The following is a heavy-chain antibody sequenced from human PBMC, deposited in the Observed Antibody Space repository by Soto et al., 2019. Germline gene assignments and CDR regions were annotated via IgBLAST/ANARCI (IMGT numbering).Heavy chain of an antibody. D-gene: IGHD5-12*01. J-gene: IGHJ4*02. CDR3: TTRWLRLILLFAY. V-gene: IGHV3-23*01. CDR1: GFTFSSYA. Sequence: PGGSLRLSCAASGFTFSSYAMSWVRQAPGKGLEWVSGISGSGGSTYYADSVKGRFSISRDNSKNTLYLQMNSLRAEDTAVYYCTTRWLRLILLFAYWGQGTLVTVSS. CDR2: ISGSGGST.